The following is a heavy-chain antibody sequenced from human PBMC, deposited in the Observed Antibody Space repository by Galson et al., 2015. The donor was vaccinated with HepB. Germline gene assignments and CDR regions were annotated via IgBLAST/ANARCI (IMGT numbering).Heavy chain of an antibody. CDR1: GYTFTSYG. CDR2: ISAYNGNT. D-gene: IGHD2-2*01. J-gene: IGHJ6*02. Sequence: SVKVSCKASGYTFTSYGISWVRQAPGQGLEWMGWISAYNGNTNYAQKLQGRVTMTTDTSTSTAYMELRSLRSDDTAVYYCARDGSTSLGRGYYYYGMDVWGQGTTVTVSS. CDR3: ARDGSTSLGRGYYYYGMDV. V-gene: IGHV1-18*01.